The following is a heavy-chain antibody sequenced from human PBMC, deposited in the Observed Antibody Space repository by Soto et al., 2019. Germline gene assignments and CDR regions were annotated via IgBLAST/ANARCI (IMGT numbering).Heavy chain of an antibody. Sequence: GGSLRLSCAASGFTVSSNYMSWVRQAPGKGLEWVSVIYSGGSTYYADSVKCRFTISRDNSKNTLYLQMNSLRAEDTAVYYCARAYYYDSSGYYDFQRSWYFDYWGQGTLVTVSS. CDR1: GFTVSSNY. CDR3: ARAYYYDSSGYYDFQRSWYFDY. D-gene: IGHD3-22*01. J-gene: IGHJ4*02. V-gene: IGHV3-53*01. CDR2: IYSGGST.